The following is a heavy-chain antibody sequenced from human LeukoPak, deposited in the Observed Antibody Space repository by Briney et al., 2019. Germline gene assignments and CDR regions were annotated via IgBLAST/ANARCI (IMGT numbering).Heavy chain of an antibody. CDR1: GFTFSSYA. CDR3: AKERQGGNSYGDEAFYFDY. D-gene: IGHD4-23*01. V-gene: IGHV3-23*01. Sequence: GGSLRLSCAASGFTFSSYAMTWVRQAPGKGLEWVSAISGSGDSTYYADSVKGRFTISRDNSKNTLYLQMHSPRAEDTAIYYCAKERQGGNSYGDEAFYFDYWGQGTLVTVSS. CDR2: ISGSGDST. J-gene: IGHJ4*02.